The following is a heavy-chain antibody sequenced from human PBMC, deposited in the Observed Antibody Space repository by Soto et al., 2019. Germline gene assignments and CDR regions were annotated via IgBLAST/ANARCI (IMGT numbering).Heavy chain of an antibody. CDR3: ARDGSRLGIGDYYFDY. J-gene: IGHJ4*02. V-gene: IGHV3-11*01. D-gene: IGHD2-21*01. Sequence: GGPLRLSCAASGFTFSDYYMSWISQAPGKGLEWVSYISSSGSTIYYADSVKGRFTISRDNAKNSLYLQMNSLRAEDTAVYYCARDGSRLGIGDYYFDYWGQGTLVTVSS. CDR1: GFTFSDYY. CDR2: ISSSGSTI.